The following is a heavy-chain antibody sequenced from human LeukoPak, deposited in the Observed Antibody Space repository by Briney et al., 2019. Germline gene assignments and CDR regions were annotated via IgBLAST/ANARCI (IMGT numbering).Heavy chain of an antibody. CDR2: ISGSGGST. V-gene: IGHV3-23*01. D-gene: IGHD5-12*01. CDR3: ARDREARIVYDY. Sequence: GGSLRLSCAASGFTFSSYAMSWVRQAPGKGLEWVSAISGSGGSTYYADSVKGRFTISRDNSKNTLYLQMDSLRAEDTAVYYCARDREARIVYDYWGQGTLVTVSS. J-gene: IGHJ4*02. CDR1: GFTFSSYA.